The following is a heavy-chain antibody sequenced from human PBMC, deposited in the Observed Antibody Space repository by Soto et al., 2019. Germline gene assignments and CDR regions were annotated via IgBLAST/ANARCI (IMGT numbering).Heavy chain of an antibody. CDR1: GGSISGYY. CDR2: IYYNGKT. Sequence: SEPLSLTCTVSGGSISGYYWSWIRQPPGKGLEWIGYIYYNGKTNYNPSLKSRVTILVYTSKNQFSLKLSSVTAADTAVYYCARDRGRTAALDYWGQGNLVTVSS. J-gene: IGHJ4*02. V-gene: IGHV4-59*01. D-gene: IGHD6-13*01. CDR3: ARDRGRTAALDY.